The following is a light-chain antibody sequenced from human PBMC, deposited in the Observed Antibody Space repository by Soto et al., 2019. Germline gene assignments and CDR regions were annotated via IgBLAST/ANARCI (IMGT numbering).Light chain of an antibody. CDR2: GSS. CDR1: QSVSSN. CDR3: QQYNNWPLT. J-gene: IGKJ4*01. V-gene: IGKV3-15*01. Sequence: EIVMMQSPATLSVSPGERVTLSCRARQSVSSNLAWYQQKPGQAPRLLIYGSSTRATGIPARFSGSGSGREFTLTISILQSEDFAVYYCQQYNNWPLTFGGGNKVEIK.